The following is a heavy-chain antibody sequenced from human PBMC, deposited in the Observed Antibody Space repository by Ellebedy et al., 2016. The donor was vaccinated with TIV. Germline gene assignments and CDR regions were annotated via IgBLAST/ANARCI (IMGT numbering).Heavy chain of an antibody. Sequence: GESLKISXAASGFTFSSYWMQWVRQAPGKGLEWVANIKQDGSAKYYVDSVKGRFTISRDNAKNSVCLQMNNLRAEDTAVYYCARRYMDVWGKGTTVTVSS. V-gene: IGHV3-7*01. CDR1: GFTFSSYW. J-gene: IGHJ6*03. CDR2: IKQDGSAK. CDR3: ARRYMDV.